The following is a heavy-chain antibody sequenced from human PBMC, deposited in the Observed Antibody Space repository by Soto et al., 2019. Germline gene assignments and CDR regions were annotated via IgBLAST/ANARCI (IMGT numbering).Heavy chain of an antibody. J-gene: IGHJ5*02. CDR1: GFTFSSYG. CDR3: ARPRDVAMASKHNWLDP. V-gene: IGHV3-33*01. Sequence: PGGSLRLSCAASGFTFSSYGMHWVRQAPGKGLEWVAVIWYDGSNKYYADSVKGRFTISRDNSKNTLYLQMNSLRDEDTAVYYCARPRDVAMASKHNWLDPWGQGTLVTVSS. D-gene: IGHD2-2*01. CDR2: IWYDGSNK.